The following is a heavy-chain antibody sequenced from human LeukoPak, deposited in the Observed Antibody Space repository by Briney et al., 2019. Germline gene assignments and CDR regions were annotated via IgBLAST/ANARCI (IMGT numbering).Heavy chain of an antibody. CDR3: ARGRRRITMVRGAIGMDV. J-gene: IGHJ6*04. D-gene: IGHD3-10*01. CDR2: INHSGST. Sequence: SETLSLTCTVSGYSVSSGYYWGWIRQPPGKGLEWIGEINHSGSTNYNPSLKSRVTISVDTSKNQFSLKLSPVTAADTAVYYCARGRRRITMVRGAIGMDVWGKGTTVTVSS. CDR1: GYSVSSGYY. V-gene: IGHV4-38-2*02.